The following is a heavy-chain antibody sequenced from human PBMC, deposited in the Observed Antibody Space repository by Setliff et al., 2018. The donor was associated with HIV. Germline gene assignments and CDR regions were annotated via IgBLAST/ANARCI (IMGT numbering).Heavy chain of an antibody. J-gene: IGHJ6*02. CDR2: ISGYNGNT. V-gene: IGHV1-18*01. CDR3: ARDDEMGTVTEHYYYGMGV. Sequence: ASVKVSCKASGYTFTSYGITWVRQAPGQGLEWMGWISGYNGNTDYAQKFQGRVTMTRDTSISTAYMELNRLRSDDTAVYYCARDDEMGTVTEHYYYGMGVWGQGTTVTVSS. CDR1: GYTFTSYG. D-gene: IGHD4-4*01.